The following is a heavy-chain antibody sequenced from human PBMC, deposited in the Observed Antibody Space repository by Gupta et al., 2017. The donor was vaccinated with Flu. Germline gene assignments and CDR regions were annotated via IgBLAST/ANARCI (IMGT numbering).Heavy chain of an antibody. V-gene: IGHV1-18*01. CDR2: ISAYNGNT. CDR1: GYSFDNSG. Sequence: QIQLVPSGAEVKKPGPSVKVSCKASGYSFDNSGISWVRQAPGQGLEWVGWISAYNGNTNYAQMFQGRVTMTTDTSTSTAYMELRSLRADDTAVYYCARTYAYSGSHYDDWGQGTLVTVSS. D-gene: IGHD1-26*01. CDR3: ARTYAYSGSHYDD. J-gene: IGHJ4*02.